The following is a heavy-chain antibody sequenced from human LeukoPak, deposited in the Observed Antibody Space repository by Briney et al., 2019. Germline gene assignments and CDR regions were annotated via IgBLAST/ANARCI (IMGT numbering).Heavy chain of an antibody. CDR1: GYTFTSND. J-gene: IGHJ6*02. CDR3: ARDLDIVVVAAALRHYGLDV. CDR2: INPSGGST. Sequence: ASVKVSCKASGYTFTSNDIHWVRQAPGRGLEWMGIINPSGGSTSYAQKFQGRVTMTTDTSTSTVYMDLRNLRSDDTAVYYCARDLDIVVVAAALRHYGLDVWGQGTTVTVSS. V-gene: IGHV1-46*01. D-gene: IGHD2-15*01.